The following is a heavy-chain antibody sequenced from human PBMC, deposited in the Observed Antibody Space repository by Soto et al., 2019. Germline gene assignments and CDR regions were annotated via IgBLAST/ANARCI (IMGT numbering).Heavy chain of an antibody. CDR3: ARVVDTAMENAFDI. CDR1: GFTFSSYA. V-gene: IGHV3-30-3*01. D-gene: IGHD5-18*01. J-gene: IGHJ3*02. Sequence: ESGGGVVQPGRSLRLSCAASGFTFSSYAMHWVRQAPGKGLEWVAVISYDGSNKYYADSVKGRFTISRDNSKNTLYLQMNSLRAEDTAVYYCARVVDTAMENAFDIWGQGTMVTVSS. CDR2: ISYDGSNK.